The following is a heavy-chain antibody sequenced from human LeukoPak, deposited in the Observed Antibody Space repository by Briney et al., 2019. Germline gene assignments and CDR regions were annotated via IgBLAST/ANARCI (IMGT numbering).Heavy chain of an antibody. Sequence: SETLSLTCAVYGGSFSGYYWSWIRQPPGKGLEWIGEINHSGSTNYNPSLKSRVTISVDTPKNQFSLKLSSVTAADTAVYYCARGRGSFGSSGAFDIWGQGTMVTVSS. CDR3: ARGRGSFGSSGAFDI. D-gene: IGHD3-10*01. V-gene: IGHV4-34*01. J-gene: IGHJ3*02. CDR2: INHSGST. CDR1: GGSFSGYY.